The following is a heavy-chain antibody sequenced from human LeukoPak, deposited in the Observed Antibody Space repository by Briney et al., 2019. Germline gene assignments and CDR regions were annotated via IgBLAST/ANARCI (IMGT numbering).Heavy chain of an antibody. CDR3: ARRESVLFYDFWSGYAFDI. Sequence: SETLSLTCTVSGGSISSSSYYWGWIRQPPGKGLERIGSIYYSGSTYYNPSLKSRVTISVDTSKNQFSLRLSSVTAADTAVYYCARRESVLFYDFWSGYAFDIWGQGTMVTVSS. J-gene: IGHJ3*02. D-gene: IGHD3-3*01. CDR2: IYYSGST. CDR1: GGSISSSSYY. V-gene: IGHV4-39*01.